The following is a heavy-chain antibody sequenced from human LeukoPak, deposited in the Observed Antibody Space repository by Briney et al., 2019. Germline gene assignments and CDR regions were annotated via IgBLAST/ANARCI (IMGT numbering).Heavy chain of an antibody. D-gene: IGHD1-26*01. J-gene: IGHJ5*02. CDR1: GYTFTSYG. CDR2: ISAYNGNT. Sequence: ASVKVSCKASGYTFTSYGISWVRQAPGQGLEWMGWISAYNGNTNHAQKLQGRVTMTTDTSTSTAYMELRSLRSDDTAVYYCARVVGATARGGEFDPWGQGTLVTVSS. V-gene: IGHV1-18*01. CDR3: ARVVGATARGGEFDP.